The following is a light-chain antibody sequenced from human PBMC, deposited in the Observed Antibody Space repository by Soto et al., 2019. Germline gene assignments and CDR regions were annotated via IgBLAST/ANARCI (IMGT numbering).Light chain of an antibody. CDR3: QQYGRSQT. V-gene: IGKV3-20*01. CDR1: QSVESRY. CDR2: GAS. Sequence: EVVLTQSPGTLSLSPGERATLSCRASQSVESRYFAWYQQKLGQAPRLLIYGASSRATGIPDRFSGSGSGTDFTLSISRLEPEDFAVYYCQQYGRSQTFGQGTKVEIK. J-gene: IGKJ1*01.